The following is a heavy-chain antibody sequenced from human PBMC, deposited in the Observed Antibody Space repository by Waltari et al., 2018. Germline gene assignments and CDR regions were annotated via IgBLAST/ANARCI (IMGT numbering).Heavy chain of an antibody. J-gene: IGHJ4*02. CDR3: TSVSESYGSGSYFHYFDL. D-gene: IGHD3-10*01. V-gene: IGHV1-69*02. CDR2: IIPILGVA. Sequence: QVPGQGLEWMGRIIPILGVANYAQNFQDRITITADESTNTAYMELSSLRSEDTALYYCTSVSESYGSGSYFHYFDLWGQGTLVTVSS.